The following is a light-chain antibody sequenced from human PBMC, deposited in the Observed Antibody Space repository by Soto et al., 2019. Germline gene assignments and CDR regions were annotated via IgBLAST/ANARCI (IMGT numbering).Light chain of an antibody. CDR2: DAS. V-gene: IGKV1-5*01. CDR1: QSISSW. J-gene: IGKJ1*01. CDR3: QQYHSYWT. Sequence: SQLTHSNTPLSASVGDRGTMTCRASQSISSWLAWYQQKPGKAPKLLIYDASSLESGVPSRFSGSGSGTEFTLTISSLQTDDFSTYYRQQYHSYWTFGQGTKVDI.